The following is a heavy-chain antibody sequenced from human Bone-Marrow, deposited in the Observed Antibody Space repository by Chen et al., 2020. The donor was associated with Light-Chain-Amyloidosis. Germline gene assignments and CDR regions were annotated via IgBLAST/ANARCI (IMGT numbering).Heavy chain of an antibody. V-gene: IGHV5-51*01. CDR2: IYPDDSSA. CDR1: GYTFPNYW. D-gene: IGHD5-12*01. CDR3: ARRRDGYNLDD. Sequence: EVQLEQSGPEVKKPGESLKISCKGSGYTFPNYWLGWVRQMPGKGLEWMGVIYPDDSSARCSPSFEGQVTTSAVKSIPAACLKWRRRKASDTAMYYCARRRDGYNLDDWGQGTLVTVSS. J-gene: IGHJ4*02.